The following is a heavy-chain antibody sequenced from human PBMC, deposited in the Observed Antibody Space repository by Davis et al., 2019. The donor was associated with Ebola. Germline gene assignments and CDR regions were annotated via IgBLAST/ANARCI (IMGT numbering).Heavy chain of an antibody. D-gene: IGHD5-24*01. J-gene: IGHJ4*02. V-gene: IGHV3-33*06. Sequence: GESLKISCAASGFTFSHYGMHWVRQAPGKGLEWVAVIWYDGSNKYYADSVKGRVTISRDNSKNTLYLQMNSLRAEDTAVYYCAKDRAGRDGYWEFDYWGQGTLVTVSS. CDR3: AKDRAGRDGYWEFDY. CDR2: IWYDGSNK. CDR1: GFTFSHYG.